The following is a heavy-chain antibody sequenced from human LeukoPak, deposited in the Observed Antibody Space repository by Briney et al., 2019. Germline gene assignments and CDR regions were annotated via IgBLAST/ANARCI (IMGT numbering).Heavy chain of an antibody. V-gene: IGHV3-33*01. CDR1: GFTFSNYG. J-gene: IGHJ4*02. D-gene: IGHD2-15*01. CDR2: IWYDGNNK. Sequence: GGSLRLSCAASGFTFSNYGMHWVRQAPGKGLEWVAVIWYDGNNKYYADSVKGRFTISRDNAKNSLYLQMNSLRAEDTAVYYCARFVVVVAADTWGQGTLVTVSS. CDR3: ARFVVVVAADT.